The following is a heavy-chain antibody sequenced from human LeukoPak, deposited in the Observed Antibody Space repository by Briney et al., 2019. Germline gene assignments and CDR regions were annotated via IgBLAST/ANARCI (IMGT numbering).Heavy chain of an antibody. V-gene: IGHV1-69*04. J-gene: IGHJ3*02. D-gene: IGHD2-2*02. CDR2: IIPILGIA. Sequence: EASVKVSCKASGGTFSSYTISWVRQAPGQGLEWMGRIIPILGIANYAQKFQGRVTITADKSTSTAYMELSSLRSEDTAVYYCARDYIPGLGAFDIWGQGTMVTVSS. CDR1: GGTFSSYT. CDR3: ARDYIPGLGAFDI.